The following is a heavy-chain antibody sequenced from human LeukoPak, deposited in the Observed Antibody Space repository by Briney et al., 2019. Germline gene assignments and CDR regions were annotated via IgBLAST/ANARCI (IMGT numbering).Heavy chain of an antibody. D-gene: IGHD2-2*01. J-gene: IGHJ4*02. CDR1: GDSVTSYGMA. V-gene: IGHV6-1*01. Sequence: SQTLSLTCAVSGDSVTSYGMAWNRLTQSPSRGFEGLGRTYYRSKWYNDYAVSVKSRITINPDTSKNQFSLHLNSVTPEDTAVYYCARGGRGYCTSSSCYFDYWGQGTLVTVSS. CDR3: ARGGRGYCTSSSCYFDY. CDR2: TYYRSKWYN.